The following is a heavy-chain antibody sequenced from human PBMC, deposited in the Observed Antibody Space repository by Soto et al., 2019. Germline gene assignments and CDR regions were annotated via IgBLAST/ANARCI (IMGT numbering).Heavy chain of an antibody. CDR2: ISYDGSNK. D-gene: IGHD6-13*01. J-gene: IGHJ6*03. CDR1: VFTFSSYG. CDR3: AKDAGVSNYYYYYYMDV. Sequence: GGSMRISCAASVFTFSSYGMHWVRQAPGKGLEWEAVISYDGSNKYYADTVKGRFTISRDNFKNTLYLQMNSLRAEDTAVYYCAKDAGVSNYYYYYYMDVWGKGTTVTVSS. V-gene: IGHV3-30*18.